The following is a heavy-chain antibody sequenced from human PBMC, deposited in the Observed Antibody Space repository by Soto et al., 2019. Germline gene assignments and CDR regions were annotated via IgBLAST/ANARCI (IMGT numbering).Heavy chain of an antibody. D-gene: IGHD2-15*01. V-gene: IGHV3-21*01. CDR3: AREAVVAATIYYYYYMDV. J-gene: IGHJ6*03. Sequence: PGGSLRLSCAASGFTFSSYSMNWVRQAPGKGLEWVSSISSSSSYIYYADSVKGRFTISRDNAKNSLYLQMNSLRAEDTAVYYCAREAVVAATIYYYYYMDVWGKGTTVTVSS. CDR2: ISSSSSYI. CDR1: GFTFSSYS.